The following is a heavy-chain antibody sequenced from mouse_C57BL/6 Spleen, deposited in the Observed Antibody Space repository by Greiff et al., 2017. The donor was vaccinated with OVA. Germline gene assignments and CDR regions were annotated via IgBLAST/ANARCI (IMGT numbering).Heavy chain of an antibody. CDR2: IWGVGST. CDR3: ASGDYGSPFAY. D-gene: IGHD1-1*01. CDR1: GFSLTSYG. V-gene: IGHV2-6*01. J-gene: IGHJ3*01. Sequence: VQLQESGPGLVAPSQSLSITCTVSGFSLTSYGVDWVRQSPGKGLEWLGVIWGVGSTNYNSAPKSRLNISKDNSKSQVFLKMNSLQTDDTAMYYCASGDYGSPFAYWGQGTLVTVSA.